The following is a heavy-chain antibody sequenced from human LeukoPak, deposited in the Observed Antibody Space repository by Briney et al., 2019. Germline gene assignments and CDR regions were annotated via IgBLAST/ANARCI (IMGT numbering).Heavy chain of an antibody. J-gene: IGHJ6*03. Sequence: SETLSLTCSVSGSSISSSSDYWGWIRQPPGKGLEWIGSIYYSGRTYYNLSLKSRVTMSVDTSKNQFSLKLSSVTAADSAVYYCARRVQRGPPYFYYYMDVWGKGTTVTVSS. CDR3: ARRVQRGPPYFYYYMDV. V-gene: IGHV4-39*01. CDR1: GSSISSSSDY. CDR2: IYYSGRT. D-gene: IGHD2/OR15-2a*01.